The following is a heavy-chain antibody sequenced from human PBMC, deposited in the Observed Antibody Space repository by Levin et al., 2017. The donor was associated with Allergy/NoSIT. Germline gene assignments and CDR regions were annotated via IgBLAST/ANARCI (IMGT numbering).Heavy chain of an antibody. D-gene: IGHD4-17*01. Sequence: PGGSLRLSCVVSGFTFSDHYMDWVRQAPGKGLEWVGRFRNKANSYTKEYAASVKGRFTISRDDSKRLLSLQMNSLKTEDTAIYYCARVFRSGATHYFDYWGQGTLVTVSS. V-gene: IGHV3-72*01. CDR1: GFTFSDHY. CDR2: FRNKANSYTK. CDR3: ARVFRSGATHYFDY. J-gene: IGHJ4*02.